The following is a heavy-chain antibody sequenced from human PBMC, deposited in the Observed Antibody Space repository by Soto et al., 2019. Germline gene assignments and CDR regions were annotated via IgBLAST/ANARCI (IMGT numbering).Heavy chain of an antibody. J-gene: IGHJ4*02. CDR1: GFSFNSYTYG. Sequence: GGSLRLSCAASGFSFNSYTYGMSWVRQAPGKGLEWVSAISGSGGNTYYADSVKGRFTISRDNSKNTLYLQMNTLRAEDTAVYYCARTRGAWYYFDYWGQGSLVTGSS. V-gene: IGHV3-23*01. D-gene: IGHD2-21*01. CDR3: ARTRGAWYYFDY. CDR2: ISGSGGNT.